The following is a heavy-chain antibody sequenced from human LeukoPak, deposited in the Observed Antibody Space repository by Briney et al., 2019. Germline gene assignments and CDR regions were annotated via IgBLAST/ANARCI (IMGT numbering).Heavy chain of an antibody. Sequence: PSETLSLTCTVSGGSISSSSYYWGWLRQPPGKGLEWIGSIYYSGSTYYNPSLKSRVTISVDTSKNQFSLKLSSVTAADTAVYYCARDIWFGDSYPDAFDIWGQGTMVTVSS. CDR3: ARDIWFGDSYPDAFDI. J-gene: IGHJ3*02. V-gene: IGHV4-39*07. CDR2: IYYSGST. CDR1: GGSISSSSYY. D-gene: IGHD3-10*01.